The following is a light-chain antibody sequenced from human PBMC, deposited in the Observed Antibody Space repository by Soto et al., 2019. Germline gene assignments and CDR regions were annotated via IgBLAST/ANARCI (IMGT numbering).Light chain of an antibody. J-gene: IGLJ1*01. CDR2: EVR. CDR1: SSDIGSYNY. V-gene: IGLV2-14*03. CDR3: CSYTRTSNHYF. Sequence: QSVLTQPCSLSVSPGQSITISFTGTSSDIGSYNYVAWYQQFPGKTPKLIIYEVRYRPSGVSNRFSGSKSGNTASLTISGLQAEDEADYYCCSYTRTSNHYFFGSGTKVTVL.